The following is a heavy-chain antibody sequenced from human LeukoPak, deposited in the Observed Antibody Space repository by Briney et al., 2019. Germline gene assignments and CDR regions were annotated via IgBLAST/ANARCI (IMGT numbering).Heavy chain of an antibody. J-gene: IGHJ4*02. CDR1: GYTFTSYD. CDR2: MNPNSGGT. D-gene: IGHD3-22*01. V-gene: IGHV1-2*02. Sequence: ASVKVSCKASGYTFTSYDINWVRQATGQGLEWMGWMNPNSGGTNYAQKFQGRVTMTRDTSISTAYMELSRLRSDDTAVYYCARATPPTTGYYYDSSGYYYDYWGQGTLVTVSS. CDR3: ARATPPTTGYYYDSSGYYYDY.